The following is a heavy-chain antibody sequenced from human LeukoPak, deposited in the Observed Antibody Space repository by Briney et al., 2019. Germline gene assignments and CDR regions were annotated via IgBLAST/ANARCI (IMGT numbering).Heavy chain of an antibody. CDR2: ISGSGGST. CDR3: ARAHYDSNGYYEGGPYNWFDP. J-gene: IGHJ5*02. Sequence: PGGSLRLSCAASGFTFSSYAMSWVRQAPGKGLEWVSAISGSGGSTYYADSVEGRFTISRDNSKKSLYLQMNSLRTEDAALYYCARAHYDSNGYYEGGPYNWFDPWGQGTLVTVSS. D-gene: IGHD3-22*01. CDR1: GFTFSSYA. V-gene: IGHV3-23*01.